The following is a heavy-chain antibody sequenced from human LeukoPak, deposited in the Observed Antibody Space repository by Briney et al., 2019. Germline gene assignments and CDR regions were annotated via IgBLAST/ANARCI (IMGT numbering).Heavy chain of an antibody. D-gene: IGHD3-9*01. CDR2: IRYDGSNK. CDR3: AKGGPLRGIYDILTGNRPDAFDI. J-gene: IGHJ3*02. Sequence: RSGTSLRLSCAASGFTFSSYGMHWVRQAPGKGLEWVAFIRYDGSNKYYADSVKGRFTISRDNSKNTLYLQMNSLRAEDTAVYYCAKGGPLRGIYDILTGNRPDAFDIWGQGTMVTVSS. V-gene: IGHV3-30*02. CDR1: GFTFSSYG.